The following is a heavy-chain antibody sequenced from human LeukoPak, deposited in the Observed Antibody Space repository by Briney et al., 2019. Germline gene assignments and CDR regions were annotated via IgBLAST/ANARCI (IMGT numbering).Heavy chain of an antibody. J-gene: IGHJ4*02. CDR2: ITGSSRST. D-gene: IGHD2-15*01. Sequence: GGSLRLSCAASGFTFSSYGMSWVRQAPGKGLEWVSAITGSSRSTYYADSVKGRFTISRDNSKNTLYLQMNSLRAEDTAIYYCAKDQLNRFCSGGSCSTTHDYWGQGTLVTVSS. CDR1: GFTFSSYG. V-gene: IGHV3-23*01. CDR3: AKDQLNRFCSGGSCSTTHDY.